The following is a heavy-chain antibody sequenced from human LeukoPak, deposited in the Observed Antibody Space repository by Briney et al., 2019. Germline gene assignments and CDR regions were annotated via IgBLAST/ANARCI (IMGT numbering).Heavy chain of an antibody. V-gene: IGHV6-1*01. CDR1: GDSVSSNSAA. CDR3: ARGSVLSNWGGFDY. J-gene: IGHJ4*02. D-gene: IGHD2-21*01. CDR2: TYYRSKWYN. Sequence: SQTLSLTCVISGDSVSSNSAAWNWIRQSPSRGLEWLGRTYYRSKWYNDYAVSVKSRITINPDTSKNQFSLQLNSVTPEDTAVYYCARGSVLSNWGGFDYWGQGTLVTVSS.